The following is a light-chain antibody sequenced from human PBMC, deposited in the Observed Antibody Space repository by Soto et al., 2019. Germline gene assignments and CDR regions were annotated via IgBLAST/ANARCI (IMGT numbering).Light chain of an antibody. Sequence: DIQMTQAPSSVSASVGDRVTITCRASQGISNWLAWYQQKPGKAPSLLIHAASSLQSGVPSRFSGSGYGTDFTLTISSLQPEDFATYFCQQANSLPVTFGPGTKVDIK. J-gene: IGKJ3*01. CDR2: AAS. V-gene: IGKV1-12*01. CDR3: QQANSLPVT. CDR1: QGISNW.